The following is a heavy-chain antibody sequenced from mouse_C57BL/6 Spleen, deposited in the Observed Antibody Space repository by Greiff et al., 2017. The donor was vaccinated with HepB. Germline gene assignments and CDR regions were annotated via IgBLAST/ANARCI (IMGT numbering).Heavy chain of an antibody. CDR2: ISDGGSYT. CDR1: GFTLSSYA. D-gene: IGHD4-1*01. J-gene: IGHJ4*01. CDR3: ARERLTGYYAMDY. V-gene: IGHV5-4*01. Sequence: EVKLVESGGGLVKPGGSLKLSCAASGFTLSSYAMSWVRQTPEKRLEWVATISDGGSYTYYPDNVKGRFTISRDNAKNNLYLQMSHLKSEDTAMYYCARERLTGYYAMDYWGQGTSVTVSS.